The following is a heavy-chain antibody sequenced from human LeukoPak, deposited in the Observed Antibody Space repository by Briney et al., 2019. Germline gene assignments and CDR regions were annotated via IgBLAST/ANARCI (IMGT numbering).Heavy chain of an antibody. J-gene: IGHJ6*03. CDR1: GGSISSSSHY. D-gene: IGHD1-26*01. CDR3: ARDLGSHRGIYYMDV. CDR2: IYYSGST. V-gene: IGHV4-61*01. Sequence: SETLSLTCTVSGGSISSSSHYWSWIRQPPGKGLEWIGYIYYSGSTNYNPSLKSRVTISVDTSKNQFSLKLSSVTAADTAVYYCARDLGSHRGIYYMDVWGKGTTVTVSS.